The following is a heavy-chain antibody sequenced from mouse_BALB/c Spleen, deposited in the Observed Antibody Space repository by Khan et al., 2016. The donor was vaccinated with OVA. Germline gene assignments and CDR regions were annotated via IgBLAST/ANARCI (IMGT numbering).Heavy chain of an antibody. J-gene: IGHJ2*01. CDR3: VCYDGCCFDY. CDR2: IDYSGNT. Sequence: VQLKQSGPSLVKPSQTLSLTCSVTGDSITSDYWNWIRKFPGNKFEYMGYIDYSGNTYYNPSLESRISITRDTSKNHYYLQLNSVTTEDTATYYCVCYDGCCFDYWGQGTTLTVSS. CDR1: GDSITSDY. V-gene: IGHV3-8*02.